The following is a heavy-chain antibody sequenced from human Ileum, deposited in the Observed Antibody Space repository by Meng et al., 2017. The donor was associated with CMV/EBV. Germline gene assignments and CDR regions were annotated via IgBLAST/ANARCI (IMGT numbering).Heavy chain of an antibody. Sequence: GGSLRLSCAASGFTFSKYWMSWVRQAPGKGLEWVANIKQDGREKHYVDSVKGRFTISRDNAKNSLYLQMNSLRAEDTAVYYCAVIESQVPDGMDVWGQGTTVTVSS. V-gene: IGHV3-7*01. J-gene: IGHJ6*02. D-gene: IGHD3-10*01. CDR3: AVIESQVPDGMDV. CDR1: GFTFSKYW. CDR2: IKQDGREK.